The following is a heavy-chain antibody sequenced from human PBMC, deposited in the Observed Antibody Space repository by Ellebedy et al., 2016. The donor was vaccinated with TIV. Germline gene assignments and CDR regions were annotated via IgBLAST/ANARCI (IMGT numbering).Heavy chain of an antibody. CDR1: GGSISSSSYY. D-gene: IGHD6-19*01. Sequence: SETLSLXXTVSGGSISSSSYYWGWIRQPPGKGLEWIGSIYYSGSTYYNPSLKSRVTISVDTSKNQFSLKLSSVTAADTAVYYCARRGVSSGWTFDYWGQGTLVTVSS. V-gene: IGHV4-39*01. CDR2: IYYSGST. CDR3: ARRGVSSGWTFDY. J-gene: IGHJ4*02.